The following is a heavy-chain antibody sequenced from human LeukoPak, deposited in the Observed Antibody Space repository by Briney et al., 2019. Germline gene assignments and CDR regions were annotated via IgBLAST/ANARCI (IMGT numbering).Heavy chain of an antibody. V-gene: IGHV1-18*01. Sequence: GASVKVSCKASGYNFRNYGIGWVRQAPRQGLEGMGWITAGNGNTNYAQKVQGRVTMTTDTSTSTAYMELRSLRSDDTAVYFCARDSPRGHRYGYNAFDIWGQGTMVTVSS. CDR2: ITAGNGNT. J-gene: IGHJ3*02. CDR1: GYNFRNYG. D-gene: IGHD5-18*01. CDR3: ARDSPRGHRYGYNAFDI.